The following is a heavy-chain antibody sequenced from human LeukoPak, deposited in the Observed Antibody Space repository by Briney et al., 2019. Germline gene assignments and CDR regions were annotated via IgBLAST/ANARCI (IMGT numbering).Heavy chain of an antibody. V-gene: IGHV1-69*01. J-gene: IGHJ4*02. CDR1: GGTFSSYA. D-gene: IGHD2-2*01. CDR3: AGGNPPYQLLSRFDY. CDR2: IIPIFGTA. Sequence: SVKVSCKASGGTFSSYAISWVRQAPGQGLEWMGGIIPIFGTANYAQKFQGRVTITADESTSTAYMELSSLRSEDTAVYYCAGGNPPYQLLSRFDYWGQGTLVTVSS.